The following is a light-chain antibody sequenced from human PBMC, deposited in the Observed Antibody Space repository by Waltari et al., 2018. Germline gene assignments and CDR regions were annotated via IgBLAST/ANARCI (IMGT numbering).Light chain of an antibody. CDR1: QVISSW. CDR2: DGY. J-gene: IGKJ5*01. CDR3: QQANSFPIT. Sequence: DIQMTQSPSSLSASVGDGVPITCRASQVISSWLAWYQQKPGKAPNLLIYDGYSLQSGVPSRFSGSGSGTVFTLTISSLQPEDFATYYCQQANSFPITFGQGTRLEIK. V-gene: IGKV1-12*01.